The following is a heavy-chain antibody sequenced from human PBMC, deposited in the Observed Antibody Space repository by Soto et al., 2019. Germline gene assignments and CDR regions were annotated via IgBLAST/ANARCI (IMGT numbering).Heavy chain of an antibody. J-gene: IGHJ5*01. CDR2: IYKSATT. Sequence: SETLSLTCSVSGDSISNLDYFWAWIRQPPGQALEYIGYIYKSATTYYNPSFESRVAISLDTSKSQFSLTVTSVTAADTAVYFCARGRYCLTGRCFPNWFDSWGQGTLVTVSS. D-gene: IGHD2-15*01. CDR1: GDSISNLDYF. V-gene: IGHV4-30-4*01. CDR3: ARGRYCLTGRCFPNWFDS.